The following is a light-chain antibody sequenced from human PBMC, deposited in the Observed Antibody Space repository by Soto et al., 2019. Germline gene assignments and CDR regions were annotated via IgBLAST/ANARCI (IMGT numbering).Light chain of an antibody. V-gene: IGKV4-1*01. Sequence: DIVMTQSPESLAVSLGERATINCKSSQSVLYSGNDKNYLNWYQQKPGHPPKLLISWASTRESGVPDRFSGSGSRTEFTLTISSLQAEDVALYYCQQYYSSPYTFGQGTKLEI. CDR2: WAS. CDR1: QSVLYSGNDKNY. J-gene: IGKJ2*01. CDR3: QQYYSSPYT.